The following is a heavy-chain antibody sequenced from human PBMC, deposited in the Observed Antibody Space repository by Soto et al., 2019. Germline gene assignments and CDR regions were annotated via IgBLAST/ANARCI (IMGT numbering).Heavy chain of an antibody. CDR3: ARGLGGRMDD. D-gene: IGHD3-16*01. CDR2: IIPILGET. CDR1: GTIFSSYT. J-gene: IGHJ6*02. V-gene: IGHV1-69*08. Sequence: QVQLVQSGAEVKKPGSSVRVSCKASGTIFSSYTISWVRQAPVPGLESMGRIIPILGETNSAQKFQGRVTLTADKSTNTAYMQLNSLRLEDTAVYYCARGLGGRMDDWGQGTTVTVSS.